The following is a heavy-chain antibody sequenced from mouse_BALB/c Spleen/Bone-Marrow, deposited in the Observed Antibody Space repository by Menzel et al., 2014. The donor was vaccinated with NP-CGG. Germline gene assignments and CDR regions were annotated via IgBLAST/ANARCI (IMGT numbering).Heavy chain of an antibody. J-gene: IGHJ2*01. V-gene: IGHV4-1*02. D-gene: IGHD1-1*01. CDR1: GFDFSRYW. CDR2: INPDSRTI. CDR3: ARPDYYGYLNY. Sequence: DVHLVESGGGLVQPGGSLKLSRAASGFDFSRYWMSWVRQAPGKGLEWIGEINPDSRTINYSPSLKDKFIISRDNAKNTLFLRLNKVRSEDTALYYCARPDYYGYLNYWGQGTTLTVSS.